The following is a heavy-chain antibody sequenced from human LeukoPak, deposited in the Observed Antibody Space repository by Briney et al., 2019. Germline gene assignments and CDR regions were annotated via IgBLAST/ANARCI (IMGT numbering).Heavy chain of an antibody. CDR3: AVLHYYAMDV. V-gene: IGHV3-9*01. CDR2: ISWNSGTK. Sequence: GRSLRLSCAASGFTFDDYAMHWVRQAPGKGLEWVSGISWNSGTKGYADSAKGRITISRDNAKNSLYLQMNSLRGEDAALYHCAVLHYYAMDVWGQGTTVTVSS. CDR1: GFTFDDYA. J-gene: IGHJ6*02. D-gene: IGHD2-8*01.